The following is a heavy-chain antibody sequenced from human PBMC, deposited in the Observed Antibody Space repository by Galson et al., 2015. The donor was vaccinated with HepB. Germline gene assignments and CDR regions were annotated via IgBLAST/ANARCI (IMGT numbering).Heavy chain of an antibody. CDR2: INSDGSST. D-gene: IGHD2-15*01. CDR1: GFTFSTYW. CDR3: ARVRHCDGGSCYSWFDS. J-gene: IGHJ5*01. V-gene: IGHV3-74*01. Sequence: SLRLSCAASGFTFSTYWMHWVRQVPGKGLVWVSRINSDGSSTNYADSVKGRFTISRDNAKNTLYLQMNSLRAEDTGVYYCARVRHCDGGSCYSWFDSWGQGTLVTVSS.